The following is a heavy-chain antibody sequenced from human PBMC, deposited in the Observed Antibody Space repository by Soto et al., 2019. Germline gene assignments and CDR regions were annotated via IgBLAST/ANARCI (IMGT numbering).Heavy chain of an antibody. CDR3: ARVEGP. Sequence: SVKVSCKASGGTFSSETITWVRQAPGQGLEWMGGIIPITDTANYAQNFQGRVTITADESTSTVYMELSSLRSEDTAVYYCARVEGPWGQGTLVTVSS. CDR1: GGTFSSET. J-gene: IGHJ4*02. D-gene: IGHD3-3*01. CDR2: IIPITDTA. V-gene: IGHV1-69*13.